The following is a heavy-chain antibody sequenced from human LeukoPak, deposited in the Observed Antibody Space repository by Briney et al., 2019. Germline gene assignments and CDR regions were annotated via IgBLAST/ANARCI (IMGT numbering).Heavy chain of an antibody. CDR3: ARVAITFGGVIVNFFDY. J-gene: IGHJ4*02. V-gene: IGHV1-18*01. D-gene: IGHD3-16*02. Sequence: VKXSCKAXXXXFTSXXISWVRQAPGQGLEWMGWISAYNGNTNYAQKLQGRVTMTTDTSTSTAYMELRSLRSDDTAVYYCARVAITFGGVIVNFFDYWGQGTLVTVSS. CDR1: XXXFTSXX. CDR2: ISAYNGNT.